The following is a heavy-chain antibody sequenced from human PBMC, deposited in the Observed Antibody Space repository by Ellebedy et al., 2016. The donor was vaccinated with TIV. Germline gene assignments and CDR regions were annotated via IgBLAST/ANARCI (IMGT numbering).Heavy chain of an antibody. CDR2: INPSGGST. CDR1: GYTFTSYY. Sequence: ASVKVSCXASGYTFTSYYMHWVRQAPGQGLEWMGIINPSGGSTSYAQKFQGRVTMTRDTSTSTVYMELSSLRSEDTAVYYCARGVTFGGVIVYFDYWGQGTLVTVSS. CDR3: ARGVTFGGVIVYFDY. V-gene: IGHV1-46*01. D-gene: IGHD3-16*02. J-gene: IGHJ4*02.